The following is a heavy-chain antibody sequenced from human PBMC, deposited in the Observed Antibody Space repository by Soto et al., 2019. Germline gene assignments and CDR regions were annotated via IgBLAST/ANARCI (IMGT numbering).Heavy chain of an antibody. CDR2: IYYSGST. D-gene: IGHD4-17*01. V-gene: IGHV4-59*08. CDR3: ARLRGDYVLDY. J-gene: IGHJ4*02. CDR1: GGSISSYY. Sequence: SETLSLTCTVSGGSISSYYWSWIRQPPGKGLEWIGYIYYSGSTNYNPSLKSRVTISVDTSKNQFSLKLSPVTAADTAVYYCARLRGDYVLDYWGQGTLVTVS.